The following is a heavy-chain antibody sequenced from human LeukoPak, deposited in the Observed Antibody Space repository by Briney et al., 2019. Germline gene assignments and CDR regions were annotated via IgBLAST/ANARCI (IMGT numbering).Heavy chain of an antibody. V-gene: IGHV3-23*01. CDR2: ISGSGGST. J-gene: IGHJ4*02. Sequence: GGSLRLSCAASGFTFSNYNMNWVRQAPGKGLEWVSGISGSGGSTYYADSVKGRFTISRDNSKNTLYLQMNSLRAEDTAVYYCASVRQIGSGWSRYYWGQGTLVTVSS. CDR3: ASVRQIGSGWSRYY. D-gene: IGHD6-19*01. CDR1: GFTFSNYN.